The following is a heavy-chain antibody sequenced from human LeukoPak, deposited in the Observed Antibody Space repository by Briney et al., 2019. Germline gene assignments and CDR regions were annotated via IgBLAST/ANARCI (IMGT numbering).Heavy chain of an antibody. CDR3: ARGDYYGSGLT. D-gene: IGHD3-10*01. V-gene: IGHV4-59*13. Sequence: PSETLSLTCTVSGGSISSYYWSWIRQPPGKGLEWIGYIYYSGSTNYNPSLKSRVTISVDTSKNQFSLKLSSVTAADTAVYYCARGDYYGSGLTWGQGTLVTVSS. CDR2: IYYSGST. CDR1: GGSISSYY. J-gene: IGHJ5*02.